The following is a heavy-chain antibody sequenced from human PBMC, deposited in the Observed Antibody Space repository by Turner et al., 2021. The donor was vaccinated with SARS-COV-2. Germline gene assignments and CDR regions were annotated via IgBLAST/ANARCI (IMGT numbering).Heavy chain of an antibody. CDR3: ARDHRPIIVPAAKRAGSYYYGMDV. CDR2: ISSSSSYI. CDR1: GSTFSSSS. Sequence: EVQLVESGGGLVQPGGSLRLSCAASGSTFSSSSMNWVRQAPGKGLEWVSSISSSSSYIYYADSVKGRFTISRDNAKNSLYLQMNSLRAEDTAVYYCARDHRPIIVPAAKRAGSYYYGMDVWGQGTTVTVSS. V-gene: IGHV3-21*01. J-gene: IGHJ6*02. D-gene: IGHD2-2*01.